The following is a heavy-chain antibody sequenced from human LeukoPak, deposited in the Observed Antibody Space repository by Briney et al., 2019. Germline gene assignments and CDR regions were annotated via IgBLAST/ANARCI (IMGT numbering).Heavy chain of an antibody. J-gene: IGHJ4*02. CDR2: IKQDGSGK. CDR3: ARVDTAMVTRTHFVY. V-gene: IGHV3-7*01. Sequence: PAGSLRLSCDASVFTFSSHWMSWVRQTPRKGLEGVANIKQDGSGKFYVDSLKGRFTISRDNARNSPYLQMNSLRAEDTAVYYCARVDTAMVTRTHFVYWGQGTLVTVSS. CDR1: VFTFSSHW. D-gene: IGHD5-18*01.